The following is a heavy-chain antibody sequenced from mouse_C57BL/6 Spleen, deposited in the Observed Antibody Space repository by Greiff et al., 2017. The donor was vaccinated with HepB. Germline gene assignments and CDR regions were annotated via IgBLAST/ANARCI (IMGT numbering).Heavy chain of an antibody. V-gene: IGHV1-19*01. CDR3: ASNDYDWYFDV. CDR2: INPYNGGT. Sequence: EVQLQQSGPVLVKPGASVKMSCKASGYTFTDYYMNWVKQSHGKSLEWIGVINPYNGGTSYNQKFKGKATLTVDKSSSTAYMELNSLTSEDSAVYYCASNDYDWYFDVWGTGTTVTVSS. CDR1: GYTFTDYY. J-gene: IGHJ1*03. D-gene: IGHD2-4*01.